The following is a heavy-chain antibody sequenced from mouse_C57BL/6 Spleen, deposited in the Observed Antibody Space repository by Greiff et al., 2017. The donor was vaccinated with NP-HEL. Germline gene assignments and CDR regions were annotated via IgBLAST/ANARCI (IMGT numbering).Heavy chain of an antibody. D-gene: IGHD2-5*01. CDR1: GYTFTSYW. CDR3: ARSSYYSNAMDY. Sequence: QVQLQQSGAELVKPGASVKMSCKASGYTFTSYWITWVKQRPGQGLEWIGDIYPGSGSTNYNEKFKSKATLTVDTSSSTAYMQLSSLTSEDSAVYYCARSSYYSNAMDYWGQGTSVTVSS. J-gene: IGHJ4*01. V-gene: IGHV1-55*01. CDR2: IYPGSGST.